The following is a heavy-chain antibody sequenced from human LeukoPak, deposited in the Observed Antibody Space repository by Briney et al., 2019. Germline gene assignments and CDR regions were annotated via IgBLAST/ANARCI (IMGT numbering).Heavy chain of an antibody. D-gene: IGHD2-2*01. CDR2: IYTSGST. V-gene: IGHV4-4*07. J-gene: IGHJ6*03. Sequence: SETLSLTCAVSGGSISSYYWSWIRQPAGKGLEWIGRIYTSGSTNYNPSLKSRVTMSVDTSKNQFSLKLSSVTAADTAVYYCARDQPDQLDCSSTSCYARANYYYMDVWGKGTTVTVSS. CDR1: GGSISSYY. CDR3: ARDQPDQLDCSSTSCYARANYYYMDV.